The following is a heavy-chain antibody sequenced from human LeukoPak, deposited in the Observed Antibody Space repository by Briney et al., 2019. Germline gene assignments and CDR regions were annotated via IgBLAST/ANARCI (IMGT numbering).Heavy chain of an antibody. V-gene: IGHV3-30*02. CDR2: IRYDGSNK. Sequence: GGSLRLSCAASGFTFSSYGMHWVRQAPGKGLEWVAFIRYDGSNKYYADSVKGRFTISRDNSKNTLYLQMNSLRAEDTAVYYCAKDLDYVWGSFKDDYYYMDVWGKGTTVTVSS. J-gene: IGHJ6*03. D-gene: IGHD3-16*01. CDR1: GFTFSSYG. CDR3: AKDLDYVWGSFKDDYYYMDV.